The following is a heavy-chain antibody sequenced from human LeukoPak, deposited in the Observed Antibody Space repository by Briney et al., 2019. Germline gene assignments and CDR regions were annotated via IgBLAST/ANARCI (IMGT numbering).Heavy chain of an antibody. J-gene: IGHJ3*01. V-gene: IGHV3-30*02. CDR3: AKGSYREDL. CDR2: IWYDGSII. D-gene: IGHD4-11*01. CDR1: GFVFSNYG. Sequence: PGGSLRLSCVVSGFVFSNYGMHWVRQAPGQGLEWVAFIWYDGSIIYYGDSVRGRFTISRDDSKNTLYLQMNSLRPEDTAIYYCAKGSYREDLWGQGTMVTVSP.